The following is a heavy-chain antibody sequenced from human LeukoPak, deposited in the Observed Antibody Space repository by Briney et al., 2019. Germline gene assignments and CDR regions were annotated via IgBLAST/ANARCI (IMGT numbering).Heavy chain of an antibody. V-gene: IGHV3-53*04. Sequence: QPGGSLRLSCAVSGFTVSSNYICCGRQPPGKVVGWVSVIYSGGSTYYAASVKGRFNISRNHSRETLYLQMNSLRVEDTAVYYCTRDLSGVNPFDYWGQGTLVTVSS. CDR2: IYSGGST. J-gene: IGHJ4*02. CDR1: GFTVSSNY. CDR3: TRDLSGVNPFDY. D-gene: IGHD2-8*01.